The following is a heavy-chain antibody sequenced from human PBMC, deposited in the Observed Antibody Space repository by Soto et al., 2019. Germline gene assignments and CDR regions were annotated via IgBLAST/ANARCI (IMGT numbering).Heavy chain of an antibody. J-gene: IGHJ4*02. CDR1: GFTFNHYH. CDR3: AREQNIRRFDY. V-gene: IGHV3-30*03. CDR2: ISYGGGNN. Sequence: PGGSLRLSCAASGFTFNHYHMHWVRQAPGKGLEWVAVISYGGGNNYYADSVKGRFTISRDNSKNTLYLQMTSVRLDDTALYYCAREQNIRRFDYWGQGALVTVSS.